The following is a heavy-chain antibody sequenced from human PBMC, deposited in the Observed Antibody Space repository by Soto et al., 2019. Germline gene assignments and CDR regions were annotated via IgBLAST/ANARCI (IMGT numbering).Heavy chain of an antibody. CDR1: GGTFSSYA. CDR2: IIPIFGTA. Sequence: QVQLVQSGAEVKKPGSSVKVSCKASGGTFSSYAISWVRQAPGQGLEWMGGIIPIFGTANYAQKFQGRVTITADESTSTAYMELSSLRSEDTAVYYCARDQTGGGAFWSGSYWFDPWGQGTLVTVSS. D-gene: IGHD3-3*01. CDR3: ARDQTGGGAFWSGSYWFDP. V-gene: IGHV1-69*01. J-gene: IGHJ5*02.